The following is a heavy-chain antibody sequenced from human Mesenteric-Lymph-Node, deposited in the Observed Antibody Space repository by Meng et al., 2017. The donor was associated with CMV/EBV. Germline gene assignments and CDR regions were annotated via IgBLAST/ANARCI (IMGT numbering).Heavy chain of an antibody. CDR2: ISYDGSNK. Sequence: GESLKISCAASGFTFSSYAMHWVRQAPGKGLEWVAVISYDGSNKYYADSVKGRFTISRDNSKNTLYLQMNSLRAEDTAVYYCARARGRDLLYSYFGMDVWGQGTTVTVSS. CDR3: ARARGRDLLYSYFGMDV. J-gene: IGHJ6*02. D-gene: IGHD2-8*01. CDR1: GFTFSSYA. V-gene: IGHV3-30-3*01.